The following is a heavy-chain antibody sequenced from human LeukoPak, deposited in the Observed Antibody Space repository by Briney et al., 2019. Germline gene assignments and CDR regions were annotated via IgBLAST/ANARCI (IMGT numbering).Heavy chain of an antibody. CDR1: GFTFGDYA. V-gene: IGHV3-49*04. CDR2: IRSKAYGGTT. D-gene: IGHD4-23*01. CDR3: TRVRDMTTVVTNAFDI. J-gene: IGHJ3*02. Sequence: GGTLRLSCTASGFTFGDYAMSWVRQAPGKGLEWVGFIRSKAYGGTTEYPASVKGRFTISRDDAKSIAYLQMNSLKTEDTAVYYCTRVRDMTTVVTNAFDIWGQGTMVTVSS.